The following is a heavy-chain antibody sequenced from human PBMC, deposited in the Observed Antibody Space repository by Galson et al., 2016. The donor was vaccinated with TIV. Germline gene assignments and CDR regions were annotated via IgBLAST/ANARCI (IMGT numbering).Heavy chain of an antibody. V-gene: IGHV3-66*02. D-gene: IGHD1-26*01. J-gene: IGHJ6*02. CDR3: VRDRIVDATYYYYYFGMDV. CDR1: GLSVNINY. CDR2: ISDGGNT. Sequence: SLRLSCAASGLSVNINYMTWVRQAPGKGLEWVSLISDGGNTYFSDSVKGRFTISRDKSKNTLYLQMNSRRVEDTAVYYCVRDRIVDATYYYYYFGMDVWGQGTAVTVSS.